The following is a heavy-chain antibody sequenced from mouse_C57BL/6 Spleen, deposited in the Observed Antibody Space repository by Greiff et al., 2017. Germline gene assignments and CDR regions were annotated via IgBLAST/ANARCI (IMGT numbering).Heavy chain of an antibody. J-gene: IGHJ2*01. Sequence: EVKLQESGPELVKPGASVKISCKASGYSFTDYNMNWVKQSNGKSLEWIGVINPNYGTTSYNQKFKGKATLTVDQSSSTAYMQLNSLTSEDSAVYYCAKQTMVTTDFDYWGQGTTLTVSS. D-gene: IGHD2-2*01. CDR3: AKQTMVTTDFDY. CDR2: INPNYGTT. CDR1: GYSFTDYN. V-gene: IGHV1-39*01.